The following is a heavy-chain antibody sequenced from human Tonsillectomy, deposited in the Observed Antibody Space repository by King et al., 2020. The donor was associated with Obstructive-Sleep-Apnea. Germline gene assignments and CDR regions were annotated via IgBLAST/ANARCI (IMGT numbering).Heavy chain of an antibody. Sequence: VQLQESGPGLVKPSQTLSLTCTVSGGSISSGDYYWSWIRQPPGKGLEWIGYIYYSGSTYYNPSLKSRVTISVDTSKNHFSPKLSSVTAADTAVYYCARDKYSGSYGGWYYYGMDVWGQGTTVTVSS. CDR3: ARDKYSGSYGGWYYYGMDV. D-gene: IGHD1-26*01. J-gene: IGHJ6*02. CDR1: GGSISSGDYY. V-gene: IGHV4-30-4*01. CDR2: IYYSGST.